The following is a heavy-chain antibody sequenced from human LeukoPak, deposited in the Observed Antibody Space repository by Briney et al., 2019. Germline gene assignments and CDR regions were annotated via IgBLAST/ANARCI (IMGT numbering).Heavy chain of an antibody. V-gene: IGHV4-4*07. CDR2: IYTSGST. Sequence: SETLSLTCTVSGGSISSYYWSWIRQPAGKGLEWIGRIYTSGSTNYNPSLKSRVTMSVDTSKNQFSLKLSSVTAADTAVYYCARDRGGSSVRGDYFDYWGQGTLVTVSS. CDR1: GGSISSYY. CDR3: ARDRGGSSVRGDYFDY. J-gene: IGHJ4*02. D-gene: IGHD6-13*01.